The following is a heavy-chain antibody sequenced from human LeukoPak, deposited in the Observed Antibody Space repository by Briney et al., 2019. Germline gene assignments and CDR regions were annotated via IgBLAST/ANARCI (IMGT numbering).Heavy chain of an antibody. CDR2: IRSKTDGGTT. J-gene: IGHJ1*01. CDR1: GFTFSNAW. D-gene: IGHD3-22*01. CDR3: TTRYYYDSSVLEH. V-gene: IGHV3-15*01. Sequence: GGSLRLSCAASGFTFSNAWMSWVRQAPGKGLEWVGRIRSKTDGGTTDYAAPVKGRFTISRDDSKNTLYLQMNSLKTEDTAVYYCTTRYYYDSSVLEHWGQGTLVTVSS.